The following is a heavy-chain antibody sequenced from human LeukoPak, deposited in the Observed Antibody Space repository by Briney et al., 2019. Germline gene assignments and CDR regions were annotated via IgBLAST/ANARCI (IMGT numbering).Heavy chain of an antibody. CDR3: ARELAPRPLGWVVVITSSAFDI. CDR2: IYYSGST. V-gene: IGHV4-30-4*01. CDR1: GGSISSGYYY. D-gene: IGHD3-22*01. Sequence: PSQTLSLTCTVSGGSISSGYYYWSWIRQPPGKGLEWIGYIYYSGSTYYNPSLKSRVTISVDTSKNQFSLKLSSVTAADTAVYYCARELAPRPLGWVVVITSSAFDIWGQGTMVTVSS. J-gene: IGHJ3*02.